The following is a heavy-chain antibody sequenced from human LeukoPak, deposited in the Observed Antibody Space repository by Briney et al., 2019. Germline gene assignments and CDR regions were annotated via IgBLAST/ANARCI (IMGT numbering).Heavy chain of an antibody. V-gene: IGHV3-23*01. D-gene: IGHD6-19*01. CDR2: ISGSGGST. J-gene: IGHJ4*02. CDR1: GFTFSSYA. CDR3: AKDPSGWYYFDY. Sequence: NPGGSLRLSCAASGFTFSSYAMSWVRQAPGKGLEWVSAISGSGGSTYYADSVKGRFTISRDNSKNTLYLQMNSLRAEDTAVYYCAKDPSGWYYFDYCGQGTLVTVSS.